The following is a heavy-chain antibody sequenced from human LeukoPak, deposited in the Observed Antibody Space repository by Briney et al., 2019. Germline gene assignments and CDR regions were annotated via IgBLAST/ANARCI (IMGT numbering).Heavy chain of an antibody. Sequence: GSLRLSCAASGFTFSGYWMNWVRQAPGKGLEWIGSIYYSGSTYYNPSLKSRVTISVDTSKNQFSLKLNSVTAADTAVYYCARLAAGYSGVWYPFDYWGQGTLLTVSS. V-gene: IGHV4-39*01. CDR3: ARLAAGYSGVWYPFDY. J-gene: IGHJ4*02. D-gene: IGHD6-19*01. CDR2: IYYSGST. CDR1: GFTFSGYW.